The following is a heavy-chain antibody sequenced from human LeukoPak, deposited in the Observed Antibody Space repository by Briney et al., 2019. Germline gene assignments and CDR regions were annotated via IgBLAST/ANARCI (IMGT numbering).Heavy chain of an antibody. D-gene: IGHD5-18*01. CDR2: IYHSGST. J-gene: IGHJ4*02. Sequence: SETLSLTCTVSGYPISSGYYWGWIRQPPGKGLEWIGSIYHSGSTYYNPSLKSRVTISVDTSKNQFSLKLSSVTAADTAVYYCARAREDTAMVFDYWGQGTLVTVSS. V-gene: IGHV4-38-2*02. CDR3: ARAREDTAMVFDY. CDR1: GYPISSGYY.